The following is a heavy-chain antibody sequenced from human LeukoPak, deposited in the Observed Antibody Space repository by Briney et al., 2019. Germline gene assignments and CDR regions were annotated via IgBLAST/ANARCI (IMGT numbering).Heavy chain of an antibody. D-gene: IGHD6-13*01. CDR3: ARGTAPTHIKGIAAAPRARYLDL. Sequence: SETLSLTCAVYGGSFSGYYWSWIRQPPGKGLEWIGEINHSGSTNYNPSLKSRVTISVDTSKNQFSLKLSSVTAADTAVYYCARGTAPTHIKGIAAAPRARYLDLWGRGTLVTVSS. J-gene: IGHJ2*01. CDR2: INHSGST. V-gene: IGHV4-34*01. CDR1: GGSFSGYY.